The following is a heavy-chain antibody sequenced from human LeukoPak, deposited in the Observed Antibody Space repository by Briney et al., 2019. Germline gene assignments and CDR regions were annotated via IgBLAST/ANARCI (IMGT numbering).Heavy chain of an antibody. CDR1: GGTFSSYA. CDR3: ARLYGAKPWYYFDY. CDR2: IIPIFGTA. J-gene: IGHJ4*02. Sequence: SVKVSCKASGGTFSSYAISWVRQAPGQGLEWMGGIIPIFGTANYAQKFQGRVTITTDESTGTAYMELSSLRSEDTAVYYCARLYGAKPWYYFDYWGQGTLVTVSS. D-gene: IGHD4-17*01. V-gene: IGHV1-69*05.